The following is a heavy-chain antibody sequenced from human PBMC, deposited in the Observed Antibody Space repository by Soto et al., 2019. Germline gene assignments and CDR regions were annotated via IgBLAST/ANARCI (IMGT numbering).Heavy chain of an antibody. D-gene: IGHD6-13*01. CDR2: ISGSGART. V-gene: IGHV3-23*01. Sequence: GGSLRLSCAASGFIFSNYAMSWVRQAPGKGLEWVSSISGSGARTYYADSVKGRFTISRDNFKNTQYLQMNSLRAEDTAVYYCAKPSGLATAGSLFDYWGQGTLVPASS. CDR3: AKPSGLATAGSLFDY. CDR1: GFIFSNYA. J-gene: IGHJ4*02.